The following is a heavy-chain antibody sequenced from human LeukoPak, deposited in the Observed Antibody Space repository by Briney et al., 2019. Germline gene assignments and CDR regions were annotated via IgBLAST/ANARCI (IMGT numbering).Heavy chain of an antibody. CDR3: ANYYDMDV. CDR2: ISGGGGST. CDR1: GFTFSSYS. Sequence: GGSLRLSCAASGFTFSSYSMSWVRQAPGKGLEWVSAISGGGGSTYYADSVKGLFTISRDNSKNTLYLQINSLRADATAVYSCANYYDMDVWGQGTTVTVSS. V-gene: IGHV3-23*01. J-gene: IGHJ6*02.